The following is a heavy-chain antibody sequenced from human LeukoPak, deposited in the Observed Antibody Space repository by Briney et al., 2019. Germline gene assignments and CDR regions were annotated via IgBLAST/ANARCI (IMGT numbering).Heavy chain of an antibody. CDR1: GGSISSSSYY. CDR2: IYYSGST. J-gene: IGHJ4*02. CDR3: ARAFPIGAIVGAIPKTLDY. V-gene: IGHV4-39*07. D-gene: IGHD1-26*01. Sequence: PSETLSLTCTVSGGSISSSSYYWGWIRQPPGKGLEWIGSIYYSGSTYYNPSLKSRVTISVDKSKNQFSLKLSSVTAADTAVYYCARAFPIGAIVGAIPKTLDYWGQGTLVTVSS.